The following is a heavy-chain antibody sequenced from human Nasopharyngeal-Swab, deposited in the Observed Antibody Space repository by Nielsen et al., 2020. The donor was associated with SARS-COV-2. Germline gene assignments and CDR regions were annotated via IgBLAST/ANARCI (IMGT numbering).Heavy chain of an antibody. CDR3: ARVLDYYDSSGYDTWDVFAL. Sequence: ESLKISCAVPGFTFTNYWMHLVRRTPGKGLVWVSRINIDGSRTGYADSVKGRFTISRDNAKNTLFLQMNSLRAEDTAVYYCARVLDYYDSSGYDTWDVFALWGQGTMVTVSS. D-gene: IGHD3-22*01. CDR1: GFTFTNYW. V-gene: IGHV3-74*01. J-gene: IGHJ3*01. CDR2: INIDGSRT.